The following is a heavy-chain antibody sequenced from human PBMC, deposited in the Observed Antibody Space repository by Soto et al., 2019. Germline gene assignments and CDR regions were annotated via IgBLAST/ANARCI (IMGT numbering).Heavy chain of an antibody. CDR3: ARIAASGRVLDV. CDR1: GFTFSSYW. CDR2: IKQDGSEE. Sequence: EVQLVESGGGLVQPGGSLRLSCVDSGFTFSSYWMSWVRQAPVKGLEWVGNIKQDGSEENYVDSVKGRFTISRDNAKNSMYLQMNSLRAEDTAVYYCARIAASGRVLDVWGQGTTVVVSS. D-gene: IGHD6-13*01. J-gene: IGHJ6*02. V-gene: IGHV3-7*01.